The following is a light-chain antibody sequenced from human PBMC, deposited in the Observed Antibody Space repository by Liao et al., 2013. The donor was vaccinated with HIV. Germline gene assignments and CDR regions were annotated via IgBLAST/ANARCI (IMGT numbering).Light chain of an antibody. Sequence: SYELTQPPSVSVAPGTTASITCGGNNVGSKSVHWYQQKPGQAPVLVIHYDSGRPSGIPERFSGSNSGNTATLTINGAQPVDEADYYCLAWDLSTEVFGTGTWVTVL. V-gene: IGLV3-21*01. CDR1: NVGSKS. CDR3: LAWDLSTEV. J-gene: IGLJ1*01. CDR2: YDS.